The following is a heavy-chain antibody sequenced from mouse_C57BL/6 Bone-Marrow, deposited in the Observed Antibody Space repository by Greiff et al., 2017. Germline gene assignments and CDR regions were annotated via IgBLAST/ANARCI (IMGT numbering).Heavy chain of an antibody. J-gene: IGHJ2*01. CDR1: GFNIKDDY. V-gene: IGHV1-69*01. CDR3: ARRYYGNYFDY. Sequence: VKLQESGAELVRPGASVKLSCTASGFNIKDDYMHWVKQRPGQGLEWIGEIDPSDSYTNYNQKFKGKSTLTVDKSSSTAYMQLSSLTSEDSAVYYCARRYYGNYFDYWGQGTTLTVSS. CDR2: IDPSDSYT. D-gene: IGHD1-1*01.